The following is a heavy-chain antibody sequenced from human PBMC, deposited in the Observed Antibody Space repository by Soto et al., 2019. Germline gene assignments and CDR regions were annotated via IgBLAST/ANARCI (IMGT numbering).Heavy chain of an antibody. CDR1: GSTSIPLT. CDR2: IWYDGTQK. Sequence: QVQLEESGGGVAKPGRSLRLSCEASGSTSIPLTLHWFPKLPGKGRECLAAIWYDGTQKYYADSVKGRFIISRDNSKKTLYLEMNSLRAEDTAVYYCARAGGTTVTGLWHFDSWGQGTLVTVSS. CDR3: ARAGGTTVTGLWHFDS. D-gene: IGHD4-17*01. V-gene: IGHV3-33*01. J-gene: IGHJ4*02.